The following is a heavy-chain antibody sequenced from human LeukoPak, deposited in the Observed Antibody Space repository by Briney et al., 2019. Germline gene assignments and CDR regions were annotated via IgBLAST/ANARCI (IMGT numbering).Heavy chain of an antibody. CDR3: ATESPGYSSSWYRSDLDY. CDR2: FDPEDGET. J-gene: IGHJ4*02. V-gene: IGHV1-24*01. D-gene: IGHD6-13*01. Sequence: ASVKVSCKVSGYTLTELSMHWVRQAPGKGLEWMGGFDPEDGETIYAQKFQGRVTMTEDTSTDTAYMERSSLRSEDTAVYYCATESPGYSSSWYRSDLDYWGQGTLVTVSS. CDR1: GYTLTELS.